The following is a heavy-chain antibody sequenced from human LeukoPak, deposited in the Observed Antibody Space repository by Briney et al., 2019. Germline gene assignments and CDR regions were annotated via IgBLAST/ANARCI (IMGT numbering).Heavy chain of an antibody. D-gene: IGHD3-9*01. CDR3: ATVQEDYDVLTGYINWFDP. J-gene: IGHJ5*02. CDR2: IIPIFSTA. V-gene: IGHV1-69*13. Sequence: SVKVSCKASGGTFSNYVFTWVRQAPGQGLEWMGGIIPIFSTANYAQKFQGRVTITADESTSTAYMELSSLRSEDTAAYYCATVQEDYDVLTGYINWFDPWGQGTLVTASS. CDR1: GGTFSNYV.